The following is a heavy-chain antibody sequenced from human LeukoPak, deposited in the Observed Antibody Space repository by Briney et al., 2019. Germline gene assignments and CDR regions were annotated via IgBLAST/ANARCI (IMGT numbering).Heavy chain of an antibody. V-gene: IGHV3-21*01. CDR2: ISSSSSYI. J-gene: IGHJ6*03. CDR1: GFTFSTYA. CDR3: AGGKHYYYMDV. Sequence: GGSLRLSCAASGFTFSTYAMNWVRQAPGKGLEWVSSISSSSSYIYYADSVKGRFTISRDNAKNSLYLQMNSLRAEDTAVYYCAGGKHYYYMDVWGKGTTVTISS.